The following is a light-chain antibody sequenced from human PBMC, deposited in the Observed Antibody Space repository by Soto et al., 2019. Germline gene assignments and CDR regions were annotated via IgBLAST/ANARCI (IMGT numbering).Light chain of an antibody. CDR2: GAS. V-gene: IGKV3-20*01. Sequence: TPSPATGSVSPGDRSTLSCRASQSINSNLAWYQQQPGQAPRLLIYGASTRATGIPDRFSGSGSGTDFTLTISRLDPEDFAVYYCQQYGYSPIPFGQGARLAIK. J-gene: IGKJ5*01. CDR1: QSINSN. CDR3: QQYGYSPIP.